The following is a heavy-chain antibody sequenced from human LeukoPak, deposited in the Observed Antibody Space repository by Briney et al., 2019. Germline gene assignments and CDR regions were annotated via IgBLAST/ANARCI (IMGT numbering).Heavy chain of an antibody. CDR1: GFTFSSYG. CDR2: ISGSGGST. J-gene: IGHJ2*01. CDR3: AKGIVGVTSRYWYFDL. D-gene: IGHD2-21*02. V-gene: IGHV3-23*01. Sequence: GTLRLSCAASGFTFSSYGMHWVGQAPGKGLEWMAGISGSGGSTYYAESFKGRFTISRDNSKSTLYLQMNSLRAEDTAVYYCAKGIVGVTSRYWYFDLWGRGTLVTFSS.